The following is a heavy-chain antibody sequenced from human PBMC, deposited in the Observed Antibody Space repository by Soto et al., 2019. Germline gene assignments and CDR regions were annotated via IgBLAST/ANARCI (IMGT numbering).Heavy chain of an antibody. Sequence: SETLSLTCTVSGGSISSYYWSWIRQPPGKGLEWIGYIYYSGSTNYNPSLKSRVTISVDTSKSQFSLKLSSVTAADTAVYYCARKVPAYYYYYMDVWGKGTTVTVSS. D-gene: IGHD6-25*01. CDR2: IYYSGST. J-gene: IGHJ6*03. V-gene: IGHV4-59*08. CDR3: ARKVPAYYYYYMDV. CDR1: GGSISSYY.